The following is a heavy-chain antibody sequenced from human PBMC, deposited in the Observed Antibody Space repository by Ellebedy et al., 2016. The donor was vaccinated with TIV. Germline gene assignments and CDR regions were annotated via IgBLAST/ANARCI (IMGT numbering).Heavy chain of an antibody. CDR1: GFIFNDYA. J-gene: IGHJ4*02. Sequence: GESLKISCAASGFIFNDYAMTWVRHTPGKGLEWVSTISAHGAEAYYADSVKGRFTISRDNAKNTLYLQMNSLRTEDTAMYYCATQIRISPQYWGQGTLVTVSS. D-gene: IGHD2-15*01. CDR2: ISAHGAEA. CDR3: ATQIRISPQY. V-gene: IGHV3-23*01.